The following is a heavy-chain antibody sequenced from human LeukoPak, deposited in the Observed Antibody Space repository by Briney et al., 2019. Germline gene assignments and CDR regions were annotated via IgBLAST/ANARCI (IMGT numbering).Heavy chain of an antibody. CDR2: ISYDGSNK. CDR1: GFTFSSYG. D-gene: IGHD3-10*01. J-gene: IGHJ4*02. Sequence: GGSLRPSCAASGFTFSSYGMHWVRQAPGKGLEWVAVISYDGSNKYYADSVKGRFTISRDNSKNTLYLQMNSLRAEDTAVYYCAKDQGRGGFYYGSGNYYNFDHWGQGTMVIVSS. CDR3: AKDQGRGGFYYGSGNYYNFDH. V-gene: IGHV3-30*18.